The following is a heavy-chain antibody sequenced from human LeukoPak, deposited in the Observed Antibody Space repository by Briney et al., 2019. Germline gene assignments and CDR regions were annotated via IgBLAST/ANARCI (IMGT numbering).Heavy chain of an antibody. CDR1: GGSISSGSYY. V-gene: IGHV4-39*01. D-gene: IGHD3-22*01. CDR3: ASIHNYYDSSGYYSIYMDV. CDR2: IHYSGRT. J-gene: IGHJ6*03. Sequence: SETLSLTCTVSGGSISSGSYYWGWVRQPPGKGLEWTGHIHYSGRTYYNPSLKSRVTISVDTSKNQLSLKLSSVTAADTAVYYCASIHNYYDSSGYYSIYMDVWGKGTTVTVSS.